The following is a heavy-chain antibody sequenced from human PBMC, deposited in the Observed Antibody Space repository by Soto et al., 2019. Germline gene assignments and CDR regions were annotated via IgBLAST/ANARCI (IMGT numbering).Heavy chain of an antibody. Sequence: QVQLVESGGGVVQPGRSLRLSCAASGFTFSSYAMHWVRQAPGKGLEWVAVISYDGRNKYYADSVKGRFTISRDNSKNTLYLQMNSLRAEDTAVYYCARTRRGYSLYYYGMDVWGQGTTVTVSS. J-gene: IGHJ6*02. V-gene: IGHV3-30*04. CDR3: ARTRRGYSLYYYGMDV. D-gene: IGHD5-18*01. CDR1: GFTFSSYA. CDR2: ISYDGRNK.